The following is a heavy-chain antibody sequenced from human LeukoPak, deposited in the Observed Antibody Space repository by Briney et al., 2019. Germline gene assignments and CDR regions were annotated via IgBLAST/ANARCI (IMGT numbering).Heavy chain of an antibody. CDR3: ARSPTSSGWYGYDY. Sequence: GASVKVSCKASGYTFTSYDFNWVRQATGQRPEWMGWMSPNSGDTGYAQKFQDRVTMTRNTSISTAYMELSSLRSDDTAVYYCARSPTSSGWYGYDYWGQGTLVTVSS. J-gene: IGHJ4*02. CDR2: MSPNSGDT. V-gene: IGHV1-8*01. CDR1: GYTFTSYD. D-gene: IGHD6-19*01.